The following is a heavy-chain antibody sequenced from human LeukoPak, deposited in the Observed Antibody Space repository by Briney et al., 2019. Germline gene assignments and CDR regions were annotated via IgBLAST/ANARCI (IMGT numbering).Heavy chain of an antibody. CDR3: AREDTAMVTDYYYGMDV. V-gene: IGHV1-46*01. CDR1: GYTFTSYY. CDR2: INPSGGST. Sequence: ASVKVSCKASGYTFTSYYMHWVRQAPGQGLEWMGIINPSGGSTSYAQKFQGRVTMTRDTSTSTVYMELSSLGSEDTAVYYCAREDTAMVTDYYYGMDVWGQGTTVTVSS. J-gene: IGHJ6*02. D-gene: IGHD5-18*01.